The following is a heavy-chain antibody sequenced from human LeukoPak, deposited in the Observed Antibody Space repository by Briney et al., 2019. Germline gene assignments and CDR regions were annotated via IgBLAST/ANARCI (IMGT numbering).Heavy chain of an antibody. J-gene: IGHJ3*02. D-gene: IGHD1-26*01. Sequence: GSLRLSCAASGFTFSSYAMSWIRQPPGKGLEWIGYIYYSGSTNYNPSLKSRVTISVDTSKNQFSLKLSSVTAADTAVYYCARFVGGSYYAFDIWGQGTMVTVSS. CDR1: GFTFSSYA. CDR3: ARFVGGSYYAFDI. V-gene: IGHV4-59*08. CDR2: IYYSGST.